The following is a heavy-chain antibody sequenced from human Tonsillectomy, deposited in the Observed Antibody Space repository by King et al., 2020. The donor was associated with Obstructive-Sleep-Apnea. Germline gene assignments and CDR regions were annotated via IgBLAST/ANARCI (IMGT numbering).Heavy chain of an antibody. V-gene: IGHV1-69*10. CDR3: ASEKMTTGVMEGSNFDY. Sequence: QLVQSGAEVKKPGSSVKVSCKASGGTFISYAISWVRQAPGQGLEWMGVIIPILCIANYAQKFQGRVTITADKSTSTAYMELSSLRSEDTAVYDCASEKMTTGVMEGSNFDYWGQGTLVTVSS. CDR1: GGTFISYA. J-gene: IGHJ4*02. D-gene: IGHD4-23*01. CDR2: IIPILCIA.